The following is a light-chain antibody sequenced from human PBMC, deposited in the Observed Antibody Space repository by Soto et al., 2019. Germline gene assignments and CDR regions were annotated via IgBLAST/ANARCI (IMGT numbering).Light chain of an antibody. CDR2: GAS. CDR3: QQYAEARFT. V-gene: IGKV3-20*01. Sequence: IVLTQSPVTLCLPPGEKATLSCRASQSLDTYTLAWYQQKPGQPPLLLIYGASTRAAAIPDWFIGRGSVTDFALTISRLEPEDFGVYYCQQYAEARFTFGHGT. J-gene: IGKJ3*01. CDR1: QSLDTYT.